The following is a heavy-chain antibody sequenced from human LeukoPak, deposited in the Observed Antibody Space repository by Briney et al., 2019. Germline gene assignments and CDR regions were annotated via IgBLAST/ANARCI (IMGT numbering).Heavy chain of an antibody. D-gene: IGHD3-9*01. V-gene: IGHV3-30*18. CDR2: ISYDGSNK. Sequence: PGGALRLSFAASGFTFSSYCMHRGRQAPGQGVGGGAGISYDGSNKYYADSVKGRFTISRDNSKNTLYLQMNSLRAEDTAVYYCAKESPNFDWLPRGAFDIWGQGTMVTVSS. CDR1: GFTFSSYC. J-gene: IGHJ3*02. CDR3: AKESPNFDWLPRGAFDI.